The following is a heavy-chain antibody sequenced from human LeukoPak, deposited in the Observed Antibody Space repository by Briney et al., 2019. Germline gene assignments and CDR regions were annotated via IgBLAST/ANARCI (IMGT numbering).Heavy chain of an antibody. CDR1: GFTVSSNY. CDR2: IYSGGNR. J-gene: IGHJ4*02. Sequence: PGGSLRLSCAASGFTVSSNYMSWVRQAPGKGLEWVSVIYSGGNRYYADSVKGRFTISRDNSKNTLYLQMNSLRAEDTAVYYCASQYNSGWGLGYWGQGTLVTVSS. CDR3: ASQYNSGWGLGY. V-gene: IGHV3-53*01. D-gene: IGHD6-19*01.